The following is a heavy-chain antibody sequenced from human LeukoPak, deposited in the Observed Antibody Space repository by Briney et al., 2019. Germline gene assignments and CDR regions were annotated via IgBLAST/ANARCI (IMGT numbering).Heavy chain of an antibody. CDR1: GFTFSSYS. V-gene: IGHV3-48*01. D-gene: IGHD3-16*02. Sequence: GGSLRLSCAASGFTFSSYSMNWVRQAPGKGLEWVSYISSSSSTIYYADSVKGRFTISRDNAKNSLYLQMNSLRAEDTAVYYCATLRLGELSLADYWGQGTLVTVSS. CDR2: ISSSSSTI. CDR3: ATLRLGELSLADY. J-gene: IGHJ4*02.